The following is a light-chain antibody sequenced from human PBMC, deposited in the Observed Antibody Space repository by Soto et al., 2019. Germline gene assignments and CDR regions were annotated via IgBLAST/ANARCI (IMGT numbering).Light chain of an antibody. CDR2: GAS. Sequence: EIVMTQSPATLSMSPGERATLSCRASQSVRSNLAWYQQKPGQAPRLLIYGASTRATGIPGRFSGSGFGTEFTLTISGLQPEDFAVYYCQQYNDWPPITFGQGTRLEIK. V-gene: IGKV3-15*01. J-gene: IGKJ5*01. CDR1: QSVRSN. CDR3: QQYNDWPPIT.